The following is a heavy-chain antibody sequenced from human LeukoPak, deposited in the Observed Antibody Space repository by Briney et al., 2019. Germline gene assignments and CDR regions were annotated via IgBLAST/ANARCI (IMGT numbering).Heavy chain of an antibody. D-gene: IGHD3-10*01. CDR2: INPNSGGT. J-gene: IGHJ6*04. V-gene: IGHV1-2*04. Sequence: ASVKVSCKASGYTFTGYYMLWVRQAPGQGLEWMGWINPNSGGTNYAQKFQGWVTMTRDTSISTAYMELSRLRSDDTAVYYCARDRVLLWFGESRGMDVWGKGTTVTVSS. CDR3: ARDRVLLWFGESRGMDV. CDR1: GYTFTGYY.